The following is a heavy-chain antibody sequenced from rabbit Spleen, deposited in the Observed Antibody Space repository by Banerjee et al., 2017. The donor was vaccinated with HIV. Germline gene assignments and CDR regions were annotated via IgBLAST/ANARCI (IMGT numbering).Heavy chain of an antibody. D-gene: IGHD8-1*01. J-gene: IGHJ6*01. V-gene: IGHV1S45*01. CDR3: ARDAGTSFSTYGMDL. CDR2: IYAGSSDST. CDR1: GFSFNSGYD. Sequence: QEQLVESGGGLVRPEGSLKLSCTASGFSFNSGYDMCWVRQAPGKGLEWIACIYAGSSDSTYSATWAKGRFTLSKTSSTTVTLQMTSLTAADTATYFCARDAGTSFSTYGMDLWGPGTLVTVS.